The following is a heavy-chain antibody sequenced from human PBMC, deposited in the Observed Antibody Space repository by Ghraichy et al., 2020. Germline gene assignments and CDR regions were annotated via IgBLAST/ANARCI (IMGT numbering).Heavy chain of an antibody. CDR2: INHSGST. Sequence: SETLSLTCAVYGGSFSGYYWSWIRQPPGKGLEWIGEINHSGSTNYNPSLKSRVTISVDTSKNQFSLKLSSVTAADTAVYYCARSRGYSNSGYFDYWGQGTLVTVSS. J-gene: IGHJ4*02. D-gene: IGHD4-11*01. CDR1: GGSFSGYY. V-gene: IGHV4-34*01. CDR3: ARSRGYSNSGYFDY.